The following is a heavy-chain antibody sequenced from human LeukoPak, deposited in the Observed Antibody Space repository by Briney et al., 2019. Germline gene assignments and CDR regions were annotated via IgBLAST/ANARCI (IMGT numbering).Heavy chain of an antibody. CDR3: ARAVVMITFGSRPNWFDP. Sequence: ASVKVSCKASRYTFTSYAMNWVQQAPGRGLEWMGWINTITGNPTYAQGFTGRFVFSLDTSVSTAYLQISSLKAEDTAVYYCARAVVMITFGSRPNWFDPWGQGTLVTVSS. CDR1: RYTFTSYA. J-gene: IGHJ5*02. CDR2: INTITGNP. V-gene: IGHV7-4-1*02. D-gene: IGHD3-16*01.